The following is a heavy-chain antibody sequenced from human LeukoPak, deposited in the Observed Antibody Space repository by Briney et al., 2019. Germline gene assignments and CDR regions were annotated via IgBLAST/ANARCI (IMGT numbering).Heavy chain of an antibody. D-gene: IGHD3-3*02. Sequence: ASVKVSCKASGYTFRQYSISWVRQAPGKGLEWMGWVSPSHTTRVYAQQFQGRVTMTADTNANTVSMELRSLRSDDTAVYFCARDYILPLETDNGDGFAIWGQGTVVSVSS. J-gene: IGHJ3*02. CDR1: GYTFRQYS. CDR2: VSPSHTTR. V-gene: IGHV1-18*01. CDR3: ARDYILPLETDNGDGFAI.